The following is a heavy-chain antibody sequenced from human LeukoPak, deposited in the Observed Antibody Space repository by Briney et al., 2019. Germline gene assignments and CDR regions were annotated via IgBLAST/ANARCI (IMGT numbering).Heavy chain of an antibody. V-gene: IGHV4-4*07. CDR1: GGSISIYY. CDR2: IYTSGSS. D-gene: IGHD3-22*01. Sequence: PSETLSLTCTVSGGSISIYYWIWIRQPAGKGLEWIGRIYTSGSSNYNPSLKSRVTMSVDTSKNQFSLKLSSVTAADTAVYYCARQGDYYDSSGYYLPGGYWGQGTLVTVSS. J-gene: IGHJ4*02. CDR3: ARQGDYYDSSGYYLPGGY.